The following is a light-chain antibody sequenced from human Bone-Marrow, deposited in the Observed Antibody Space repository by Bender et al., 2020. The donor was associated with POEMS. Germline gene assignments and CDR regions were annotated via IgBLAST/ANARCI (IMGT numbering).Light chain of an antibody. CDR2: DVT. V-gene: IGLV2-14*02. J-gene: IGLJ2*01. CDR3: SSYTSSNSWV. Sequence: QSALTQPASVSGSPGQSITISCTGTTSDIATFNLVSWYQHHPGKAPKLMIYDVTNRPSGVSNRFSGSKSGNTASLTISGLQAEDEADYYCSSYTSSNSWVFGGGTKLTVL. CDR1: TSDIATFNL.